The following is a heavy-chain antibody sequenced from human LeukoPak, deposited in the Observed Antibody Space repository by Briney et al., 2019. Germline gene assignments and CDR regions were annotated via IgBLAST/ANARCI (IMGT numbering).Heavy chain of an antibody. CDR1: GFTFSDYY. J-gene: IGHJ4*02. CDR3: AIAVYRTPTDIDY. D-gene: IGHD1-14*01. CDR2: ISSSGSTI. Sequence: GGSLRLSCAASGFTFSDYYMSWIRQAPGKGLEWVSYISSSGSTIYYADSVKGRFTISRDNSKNTLYLQMNSLRAEDTAVYYCAIAVYRTPTDIDYWGQGTLVTVSS. V-gene: IGHV3-11*01.